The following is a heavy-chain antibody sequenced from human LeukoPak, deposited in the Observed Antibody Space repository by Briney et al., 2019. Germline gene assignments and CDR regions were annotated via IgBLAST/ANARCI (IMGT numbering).Heavy chain of an antibody. J-gene: IGHJ4*02. CDR1: GGSISSYY. Sequence: PSETLSLTCTVSGGSISSYYWTWIRQPPGKGLEWIGYIYYTGSTNYNPSLKSRVTISVDTSENQFSLTVTSVTAADTAVYYCARLYGSTWGYFDYWGLGTPVTVSS. CDR2: IYYTGST. V-gene: IGHV4-59*08. D-gene: IGHD6-13*01. CDR3: ARLYGSTWGYFDY.